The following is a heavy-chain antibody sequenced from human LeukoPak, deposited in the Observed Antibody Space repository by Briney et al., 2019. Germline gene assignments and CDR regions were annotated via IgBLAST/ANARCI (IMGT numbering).Heavy chain of an antibody. Sequence: APVKVSCKASEYTFTGYYMHWVRQAPGQGLEWMGWINPNSGGTNYAQKFQGRVTMTTDTSTSTAYMDLRSLRSEDTAVYYCARRLLGGTGMDYWGQGTLVTVSS. CDR3: ARRLLGGTGMDY. J-gene: IGHJ4*02. D-gene: IGHD7-27*01. V-gene: IGHV1-2*02. CDR1: EYTFTGYY. CDR2: INPNSGGT.